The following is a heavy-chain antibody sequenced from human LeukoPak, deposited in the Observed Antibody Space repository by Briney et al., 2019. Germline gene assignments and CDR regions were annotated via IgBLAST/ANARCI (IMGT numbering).Heavy chain of an antibody. CDR1: GFTFSDYY. D-gene: IGHD6-6*01. CDR2: ISSSGSTI. J-gene: IGHJ4*02. Sequence: GGSLRLSCAASGFTFSDYYMSWIRQAPGKGLEWVSYISSSGSTIYYADSVKGRFTISRDNAKNSLYLQMNSLRAEDTAVYYCAREVSQYSRQLDYWGQGTLVTVSS. CDR3: AREVSQYSRQLDY. V-gene: IGHV3-11*01.